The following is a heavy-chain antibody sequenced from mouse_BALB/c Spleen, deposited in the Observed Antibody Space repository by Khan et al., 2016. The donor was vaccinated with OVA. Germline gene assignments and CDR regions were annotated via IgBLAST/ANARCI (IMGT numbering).Heavy chain of an antibody. CDR1: GYTFTSYT. CDR3: VREGAYHRSDGWLAY. CDR2: INPSNSYT. V-gene: IGHV1-4*01. D-gene: IGHD2-14*01. J-gene: IGHJ3*01. Sequence: QVQLKQSGAELARPGASLKMSCKASGYTFTSYTMHWVRQRPGQPPEWIGHINPSNSYTNYNQNFNDKSTLIVDKSSNTAYMQLSVLTSEDTADYYCVREGAYHRSDGWLAYWGQGTLVTVSA.